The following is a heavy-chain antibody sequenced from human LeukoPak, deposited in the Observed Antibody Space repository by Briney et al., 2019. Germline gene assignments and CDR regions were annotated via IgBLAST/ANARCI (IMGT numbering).Heavy chain of an antibody. D-gene: IGHD3-10*01. CDR1: GYTFSNSG. CDR3: ARGRGLIGTSRFDP. V-gene: IGHV1-3*01. Sequence: GASVKVPCKTSGYTFSNSGLHWVRQAPGQSLEWMGWIHAGNGNRKYSQKFQDRLTITRDTSASTVYMELNSLKSEDTAMYFCARGRGLIGTSRFDPWGQGTLVIVSS. CDR2: IHAGNGNR. J-gene: IGHJ5*02.